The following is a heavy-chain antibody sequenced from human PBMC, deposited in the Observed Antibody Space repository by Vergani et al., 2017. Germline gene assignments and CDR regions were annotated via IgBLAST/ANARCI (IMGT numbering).Heavy chain of an antibody. CDR2: IYYSGST. V-gene: IGHV4-31*03. CDR1: GGPISSGGYY. J-gene: IGHJ3*02. CDR3: QAATASLDDAFDI. Sequence: QVQLQESGPGLVKPSQTLSLTCTVSGGPISSGGYYWSWIRQHPGKGLEWIGYIYYSGSTYYNPSLKSRVTISVDTSKNQFSLKLSSVTAADTAVYYCQAATASLDDAFDIWGQGTMVTVSS. D-gene: IGHD2-15*01.